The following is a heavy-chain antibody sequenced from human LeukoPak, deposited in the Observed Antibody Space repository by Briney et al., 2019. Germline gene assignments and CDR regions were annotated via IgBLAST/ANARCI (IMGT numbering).Heavy chain of an antibody. J-gene: IGHJ6*03. CDR2: IYYSGST. D-gene: IGHD6-6*01. Sequence: SSETLSLTCTVSGGSISSSSSYWGWIRQPPGKGLEWIGSIYYSGSTYYNPSLKSRVTISVDTSKNQFSLKLSSVTAADTAVYYCAGSSSSPYYYYYYMDVWGKGTTVTVSS. CDR3: AGSSSSPYYYYYYMDV. CDR1: GGSISSSSSY. V-gene: IGHV4-39*07.